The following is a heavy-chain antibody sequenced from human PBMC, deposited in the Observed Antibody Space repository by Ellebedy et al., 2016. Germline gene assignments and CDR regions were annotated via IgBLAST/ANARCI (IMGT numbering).Heavy chain of an antibody. V-gene: IGHV3-43*01. CDR2: ISWDGGDT. CDR1: GFTFDDYP. J-gene: IGHJ6*02. D-gene: IGHD2-2*01. Sequence: GGSLRLSCAASGFTFDDYPMHWVRQAPGKGLEWVSLISWDGGDTSYADSVKGRFTISRDNSKNSLYLQMNSLRTEDTALYYCAKGSSTSLFYFYYSIDVWGQGTTVTVSS. CDR3: AKGSSTSLFYFYYSIDV.